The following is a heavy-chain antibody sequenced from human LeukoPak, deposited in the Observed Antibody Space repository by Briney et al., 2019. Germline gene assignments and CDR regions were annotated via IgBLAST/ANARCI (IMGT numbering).Heavy chain of an antibody. D-gene: IGHD3-22*01. J-gene: IGHJ4*02. Sequence: SVKVSCKASGGTFSSCAISWVRQAPGQGLEWMGGIIPIFGTANYAQKFQGRVTITADESTSTAYMELSSLRSEDTAVYYCARDPDYYDSSGLFDYWGQGTLVTVSS. V-gene: IGHV1-69*13. CDR2: IIPIFGTA. CDR3: ARDPDYYDSSGLFDY. CDR1: GGTFSSCA.